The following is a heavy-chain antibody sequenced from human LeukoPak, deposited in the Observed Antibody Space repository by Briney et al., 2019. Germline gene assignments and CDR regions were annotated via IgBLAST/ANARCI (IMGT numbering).Heavy chain of an antibody. Sequence: SETLYLTCTVSSGSISSSGYYCSWIRQHPGKGLEWIGCIYYSGSTYYNPSLKSRVTISVDTSKNQFSLSLSSVTAADTAVYYCARNADMYYYVDNWGQGTLVTVSS. J-gene: IGHJ4*02. D-gene: IGHD3-10*01. CDR3: ARNADMYYYVDN. V-gene: IGHV4-31*03. CDR1: SGSISSSGYY. CDR2: IYYSGST.